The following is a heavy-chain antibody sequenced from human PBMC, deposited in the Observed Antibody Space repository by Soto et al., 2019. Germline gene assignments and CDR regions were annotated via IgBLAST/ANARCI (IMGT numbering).Heavy chain of an antibody. CDR2: IIPIFGTA. D-gene: IGHD1-26*01. CDR1: GGTFSSYA. V-gene: IGHV1-69*01. CDR3: ARARRGSYSLYFDY. Sequence: QVQLVQSGAEVKKPGSSVKVSCKASGGTFSSYAISGVRQAPGQGLEWMGGIIPIFGTANYAQKFQGRVTITADESTSTAYMELSSLRSEDTALYYCARARRGSYSLYFDYWGQGTLVTVSS. J-gene: IGHJ4*02.